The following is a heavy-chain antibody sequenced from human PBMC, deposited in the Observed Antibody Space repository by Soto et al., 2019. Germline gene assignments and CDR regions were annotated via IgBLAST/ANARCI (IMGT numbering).Heavy chain of an antibody. CDR2: INHSGST. CDR3: ARGLGITMVRGVLTPSMDV. J-gene: IGHJ6*03. V-gene: IGHV4-34*01. D-gene: IGHD3-10*01. Sequence: SETLSLTCAVYVGTFSGYYWSWIRQPPGKGLEWIGEINHSGSTNYNPSLKSRVTISVDTSKNQFSLKLSSVTAADTAVYYCARGLGITMVRGVLTPSMDVWGKGTTVTVSS. CDR1: VGTFSGYY.